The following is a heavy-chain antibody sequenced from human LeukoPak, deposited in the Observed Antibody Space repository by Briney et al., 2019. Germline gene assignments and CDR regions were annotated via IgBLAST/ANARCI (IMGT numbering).Heavy chain of an antibody. CDR2: IYYSGST. V-gene: IGHV4-59*08. J-gene: IGHJ4*02. CDR3: ARHLRYCSSTTCSGAREFDY. CDR1: GGSISSYY. Sequence: SETLSLTCTVSGGSISSYYWSWIRQPPGKGLEWIGYIYYSGSTNYNPSLKSRVTISVDTSKNQFSLKLSSVTAADTAVYYCARHLRYCSSTTCSGAREFDYWGQGTLITVSS. D-gene: IGHD2-2*01.